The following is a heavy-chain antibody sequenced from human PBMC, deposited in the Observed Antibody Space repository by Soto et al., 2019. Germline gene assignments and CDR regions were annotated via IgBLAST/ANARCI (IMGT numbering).Heavy chain of an antibody. CDR1: GYTFTSYD. CDR3: ARGGCSGGSCYSLNDY. CDR2: MNPNSGNT. D-gene: IGHD2-15*01. Sequence: ASVKVSCKASGYTFTSYDINWVRQATGQGLEWMGWMNPNSGNTGYAQKFQGRVTMTRNTSISTAYMELGSLGSEDTAVYYCARGGCSGGSCYSLNDYWGQGTLVTVSS. V-gene: IGHV1-8*01. J-gene: IGHJ4*02.